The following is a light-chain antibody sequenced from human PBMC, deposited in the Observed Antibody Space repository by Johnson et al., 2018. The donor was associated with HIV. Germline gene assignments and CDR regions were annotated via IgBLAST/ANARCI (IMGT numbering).Light chain of an antibody. V-gene: IGLV1-51*02. Sequence: QAVLTQPPSVSAAPGQKVTISCSGSSSNIGNNYVSWYQQVPGTAPKLLIYEDNKRHSGIPDRFSGSKSGATATLGITGLQTGDEADYYCGVWDASLSPHYVFGTGTTVSVL. J-gene: IGLJ1*01. CDR3: GVWDASLSPHYV. CDR2: EDN. CDR1: SSNIGNNY.